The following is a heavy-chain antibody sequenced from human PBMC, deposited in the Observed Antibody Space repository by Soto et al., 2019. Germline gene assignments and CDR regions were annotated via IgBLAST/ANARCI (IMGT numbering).Heavy chain of an antibody. D-gene: IGHD3-16*01. V-gene: IGHV1-8*01. J-gene: IGHJ5*02. Sequence: QVQLVQSGAEVKMPGASVKVSCKASGYIFANYDVNWVRQATGQGLEWMGWMNADTRNTGYAQKFQGRITMTRDTSIKTAYMEVSSLTFEDTAIYYCARGRFRQTYFDPWGQGTLVTVSS. CDR1: GYIFANYD. CDR3: ARGRFRQTYFDP. CDR2: MNADTRNT.